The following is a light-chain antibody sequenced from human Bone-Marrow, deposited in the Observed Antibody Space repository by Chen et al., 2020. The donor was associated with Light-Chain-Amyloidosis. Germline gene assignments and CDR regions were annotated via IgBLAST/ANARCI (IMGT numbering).Light chain of an antibody. J-gene: IGLJ3*02. Sequence: QSALTQPASVSGSPGQSITISCTASNSDVGNYNLVSWYQHPPGKAPKLIIYGDFKRPSVVSNRFSGSNSGNTASLTISGLQNEDEARYHCCAYAGSSTWVFGGGTTLTVL. CDR3: CAYAGSSTWV. CDR2: GDF. V-gene: IGLV2-23*01. CDR1: NSDVGNYNL.